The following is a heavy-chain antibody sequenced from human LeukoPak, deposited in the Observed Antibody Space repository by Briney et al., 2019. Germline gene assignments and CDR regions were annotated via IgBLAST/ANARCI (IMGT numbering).Heavy chain of an antibody. CDR2: ISPSNGDT. CDR3: ARDSGCELRHFFFDD. CDR1: GYTFTSYS. Sequence: ASVKVSCKASGYTFTSYSINWVRRAPGQGLEWMGWISPSNGDTRYAQKVQDRVTMTTEEYTTAVDMELRSLGSDDTAIYYCARDSGCELRHFFFDDWGQGTLVTVSS. V-gene: IGHV1-18*04. J-gene: IGHJ4*02. D-gene: IGHD4/OR15-4a*01.